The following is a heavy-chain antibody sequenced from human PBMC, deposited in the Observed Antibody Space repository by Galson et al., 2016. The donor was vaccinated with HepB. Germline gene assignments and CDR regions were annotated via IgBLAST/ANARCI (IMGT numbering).Heavy chain of an antibody. CDR1: GFTFGDYA. J-gene: IGHJ6*03. D-gene: IGHD3-3*01. V-gene: IGHV3-49*03. Sequence: SLRLSCATSGFTFGDYAMSWFRQAPGKGLEWVGFIRSKAYGRTTEYAASVKGRFTISRDDSKSIAYLQMNSLKTEDTAVYYCTRVYYDFWSGYSRYMDVWGKGTTVTVSS. CDR2: IRSKAYGRTT. CDR3: TRVYYDFWSGYSRYMDV.